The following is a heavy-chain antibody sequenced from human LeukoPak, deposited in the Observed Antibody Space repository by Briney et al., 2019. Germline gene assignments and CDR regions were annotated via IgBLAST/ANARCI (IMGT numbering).Heavy chain of an antibody. V-gene: IGHV3-23*01. CDR1: GFTFRFYA. CDR2: ISGDASVS. D-gene: IGHD6-13*01. CDR3: AKAYSSSLYGDAFHI. Sequence: GGSLRLSCAGSGFTFRFYATTWVRLAPGKGQEWVSGISGDASVSRHADSVKGRFNISRDNSKNTLYLQLNGLRVEDTAIYYCAKAYSSSLYGDAFHIWGQGTMVTVSP. J-gene: IGHJ3*02.